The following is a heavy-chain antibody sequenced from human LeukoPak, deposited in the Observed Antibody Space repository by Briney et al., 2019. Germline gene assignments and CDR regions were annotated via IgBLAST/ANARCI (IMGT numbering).Heavy chain of an antibody. J-gene: IGHJ4*02. Sequence: GGSLRLSCAASGFTFSDYYMGWIRQAPGKGLECVSYIRYDGGDIYYADPVKGRFTISRDNAKNSLYLQMNSLRAEDTAVYYCARDIVAAGLFFDYWGQGTPVTVFS. D-gene: IGHD1-26*01. CDR1: GFTFSDYY. V-gene: IGHV3-11*01. CDR2: IRYDGGDI. CDR3: ARDIVAAGLFFDY.